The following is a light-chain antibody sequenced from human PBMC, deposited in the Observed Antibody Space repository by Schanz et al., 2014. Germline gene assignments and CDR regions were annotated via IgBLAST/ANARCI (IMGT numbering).Light chain of an antibody. CDR3: SSYAGISTFAYV. J-gene: IGLJ1*01. V-gene: IGLV2-23*03. CDR2: EGS. Sequence: QSALTQPASVSGSPGQSITISCTGTSSDVGSYNLVSWYQQHPGKAPKLMIYEGSKRPSGVSNRFSGSKSGNTASLTISGLQAEDEADYYCSSYAGISTFAYVFGTETKVTVL. CDR1: SSDVGSYNL.